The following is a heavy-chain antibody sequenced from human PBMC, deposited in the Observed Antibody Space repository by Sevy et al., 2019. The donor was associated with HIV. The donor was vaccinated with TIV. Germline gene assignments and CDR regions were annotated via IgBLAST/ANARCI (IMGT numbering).Heavy chain of an antibody. J-gene: IGHJ4*02. V-gene: IGHV4-4*07. Sequence: SETLSLTCTVSGGSISSYYWSWIRQPAGKGLEWIGRIYPGGNSNYNPSLKSRVTMSVDTSKNQFSLRLSSVTAADTAVHYCARDYRYDFHGSGRHYFDYWGQGTLVTVSS. CDR1: GGSISSYY. D-gene: IGHD3-10*01. CDR2: IYPGGNS. CDR3: ARDYRYDFHGSGRHYFDY.